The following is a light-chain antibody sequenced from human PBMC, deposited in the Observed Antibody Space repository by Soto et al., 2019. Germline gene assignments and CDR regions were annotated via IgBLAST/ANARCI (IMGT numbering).Light chain of an antibody. J-gene: IGKJ1*01. V-gene: IGKV3-20*01. CDR1: QSVSSSY. CDR3: QQYGSSRT. CDR2: GAS. Sequence: EIVLTQSPGTVSLSPLEIATLAFMASQSVSSSYLAWYQQKPGQAPRLLVYGASSRATGIPDRFSGSGSGTDFTLTISRLEPEDFAVYYCQQYGSSRTFGQGTKVDIK.